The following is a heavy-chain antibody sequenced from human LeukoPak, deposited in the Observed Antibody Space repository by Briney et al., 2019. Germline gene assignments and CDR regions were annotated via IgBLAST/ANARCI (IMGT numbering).Heavy chain of an antibody. Sequence: SETLSLTCTVSGGSISSSSYYWGWIRQPPGKGLEWIGSIYYSGSTYYNPSLKSRVTISVDTSKNQFSLKLSSVTAADTAVYYCARRSSPDIVVVPAARWNAQSNDAFDIWGQGTMVTVSS. CDR2: IYYSGST. J-gene: IGHJ3*02. V-gene: IGHV4-39*01. D-gene: IGHD2-2*01. CDR1: GGSISSSSYY. CDR3: ARRSSPDIVVVPAARWNAQSNDAFDI.